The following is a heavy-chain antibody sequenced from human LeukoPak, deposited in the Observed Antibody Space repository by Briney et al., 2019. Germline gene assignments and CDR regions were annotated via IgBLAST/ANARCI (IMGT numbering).Heavy chain of an antibody. CDR1: GGSISSSSYY. CDR3: ASASIAAAGTGPPFFDY. D-gene: IGHD6-13*01. V-gene: IGHV4-39*01. J-gene: IGHJ4*02. Sequence: SETLSLTCTVSGGSISSSSYYWGLIRQPPGKWLEWIGSIYYSGSTYYNPSLKSRVTISVDTSKNQFSLKLSSVTAADTAVYYCASASIAAAGTGPPFFDYWGQGTLVTVSS. CDR2: IYYSGST.